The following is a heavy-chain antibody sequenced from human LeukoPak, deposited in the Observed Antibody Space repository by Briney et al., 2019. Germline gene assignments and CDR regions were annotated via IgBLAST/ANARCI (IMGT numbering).Heavy chain of an antibody. V-gene: IGHV1-8*01. CDR3: ARGSRYSGYDPSTYYYGMDV. D-gene: IGHD5-12*01. Sequence: ASVKVSCKASGYTFTSYDINWVRQATGQGLEWMGWMNPNSGNTGYAQKFQGRVTMTRNTSISTAYMELSSLRSEDTAVYYCARGSRYSGYDPSTYYYGMDVWGQGTTVTVSS. J-gene: IGHJ6*02. CDR2: MNPNSGNT. CDR1: GYTFTSYD.